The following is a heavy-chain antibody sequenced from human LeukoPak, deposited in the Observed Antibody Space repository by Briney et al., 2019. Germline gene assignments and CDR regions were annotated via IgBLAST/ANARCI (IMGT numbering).Heavy chain of an antibody. V-gene: IGHV6-1*01. CDR3: ARGKVSAFDY. CDR2: TYYSSKWYN. J-gene: IGHJ4*02. CDR1: GDSFSSNGVA. Sequence: SQTLSLTCAITGDSFSSNGVAWSWLRQSPSRGLEWLGRTYYSSKWYNEYAASVKSRITVTADTPKNQFSLQLRSVTPEDTAVYYCARGKVSAFDYWGQGTLVTVSS.